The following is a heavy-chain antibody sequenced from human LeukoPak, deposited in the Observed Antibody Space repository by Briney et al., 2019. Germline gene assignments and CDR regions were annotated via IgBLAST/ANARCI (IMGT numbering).Heavy chain of an antibody. Sequence: SETLSLTCTVSGGSISSSSYYWGWIRQPPGKGLEWIGRIYYSGSTYYNPSLKSRVTISVDTSKNQFSLKLSSVTAADTAVYYCARHRGANSGSSPGAYYFDYWGQGTLVTVSS. CDR1: GGSISSSSYY. V-gene: IGHV4-39*01. CDR3: ARHRGANSGSSPGAYYFDY. J-gene: IGHJ4*02. D-gene: IGHD1-26*01. CDR2: IYYSGST.